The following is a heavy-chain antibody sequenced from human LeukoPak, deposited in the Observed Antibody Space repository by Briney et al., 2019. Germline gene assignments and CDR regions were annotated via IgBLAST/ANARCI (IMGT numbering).Heavy chain of an antibody. V-gene: IGHV3-48*03. J-gene: IGHJ4*02. CDR2: IVSSGTTI. CDR1: GFTFSSYE. CDR3: ARSYSSGTYNSLDY. D-gene: IGHD3-10*01. Sequence: PGGSLRLSCAASGFTFSSYEMNWVRQAPGKGLEWVSYIVSSGTTIYYADSVKGRFTISSDNAKNSLYLDMNSLRADDTAVYYCARSYSSGTYNSLDYWGQGTLVTVSS.